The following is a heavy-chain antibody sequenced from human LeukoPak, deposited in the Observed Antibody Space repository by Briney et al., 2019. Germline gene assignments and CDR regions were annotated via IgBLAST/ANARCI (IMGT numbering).Heavy chain of an antibody. CDR1: GYSFTSYW. D-gene: IGHD3-10*01. J-gene: IGHJ6*02. V-gene: IGHV5-51*01. CDR2: IYPGDSDT. CDR3: ARLPYYYGSGERGMDV. Sequence: ESLKISCKGSGYSFTSYWIGWVRQMPGKGLEWMGIIYPGDSDTRYSPSFQGQVTISADKSINTAYLQWSSLKASDTAMYYCARLPYYYGSGERGMDVWGQGTTVPSP.